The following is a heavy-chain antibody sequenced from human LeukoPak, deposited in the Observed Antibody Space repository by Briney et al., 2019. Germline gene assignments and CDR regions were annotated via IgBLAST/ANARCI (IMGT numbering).Heavy chain of an antibody. CDR2: IIPILGIA. CDR3: ARDTARMTTVTHFDY. V-gene: IGHV1-69*04. J-gene: IGHJ4*02. Sequence: SVTVSFKASGGTFSSYAISWVRQAPGQGLEWMGRIIPILGIANYAQKFQGRVTITADKSTSTAYMELSSLRSEDTAVYYCARDTARMTTVTHFDYWGQGTLVTVSS. D-gene: IGHD4-17*01. CDR1: GGTFSSYA.